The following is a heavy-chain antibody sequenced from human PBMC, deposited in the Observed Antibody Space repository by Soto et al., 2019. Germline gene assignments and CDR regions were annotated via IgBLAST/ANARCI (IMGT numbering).Heavy chain of an antibody. V-gene: IGHV3-21*01. D-gene: IGHD3-22*01. CDR2: ISGRSDYI. CDR3: ARGTYYFDGSGYSDFDS. J-gene: IGHJ4*02. Sequence: GGSLRLSCAASGFTFCSYKMNWVRQAPGKGLEWVSSISGRSDYIYYADSVQGRFTISRDNAKNSLYLQMNSLRAEDTAVYYCARGTYYFDGSGYSDFDSWGQGTLVTVSS. CDR1: GFTFCSYK.